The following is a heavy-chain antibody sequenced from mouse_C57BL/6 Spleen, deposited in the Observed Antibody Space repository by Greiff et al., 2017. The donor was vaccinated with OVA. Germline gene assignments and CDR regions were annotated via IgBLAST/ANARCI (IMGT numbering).Heavy chain of an antibody. CDR2: INPSSGYT. V-gene: IGHV1-7*01. D-gene: IGHD1-1*01. CDR3: AIDSPVLAPYFDF. CDR1: GYTFTSYW. Sequence: VQLQQSGAELAKPGASVKLSCKASGYTFTSYWMHWVKQRPGQGLEWIGYINPSSGYTKYNQKFKDKATLTADKSSSTAYMQLSSLTSEDSAVYYCAIDSPVLAPYFDFWGPGTTLTVSS. J-gene: IGHJ2*01.